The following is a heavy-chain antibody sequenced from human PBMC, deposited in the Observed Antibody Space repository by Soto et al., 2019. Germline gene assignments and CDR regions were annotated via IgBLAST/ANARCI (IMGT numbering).Heavy chain of an antibody. Sequence: KTSETLSLTCTVSGGSISSYYWSWIRQPPGKGLEWIGCIYFSGSTNYNPSLKSRVTISVDTSKNQFSLKLSSVTAADTAIYFCARDILVGVNRFDYWGQGTLVTVSS. CDR1: GGSISSYY. V-gene: IGHV4-59*12. J-gene: IGHJ4*02. CDR2: IYFSGST. D-gene: IGHD1-26*01. CDR3: ARDILVGVNRFDY.